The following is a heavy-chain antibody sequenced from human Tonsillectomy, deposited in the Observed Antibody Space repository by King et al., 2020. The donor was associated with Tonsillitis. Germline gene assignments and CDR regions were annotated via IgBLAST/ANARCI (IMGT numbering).Heavy chain of an antibody. CDR1: GYTFTDYY. J-gene: IGHJ4*02. CDR2: INPIRGGT. Sequence: VQLVESGAEVKKPGASVKVSCKASGYTFTDYYMHWVRQAPGQGLEWMGWINPIRGGTTYAQKFQGRFTVTRETSISTAYMELSRLRSDDTAIYYCARGSGGFDYWGQGTLVTVSS. V-gene: IGHV1-2*02. D-gene: IGHD6-25*01. CDR3: ARGSGGFDY.